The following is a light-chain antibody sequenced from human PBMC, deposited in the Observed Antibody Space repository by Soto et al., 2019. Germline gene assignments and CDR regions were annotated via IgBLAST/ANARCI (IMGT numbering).Light chain of an antibody. Sequence: IVLAQAPDTLAWSPGGSGTLSWRGSQSVSARLAWYKHKPGQPPRLLISDVFNRASGVAERFSGSGSETDFTLIIRRLEPEDSALYYCQHYQGGHPIAFGQGTRLEIK. CDR1: QSVSAR. CDR2: DVF. J-gene: IGKJ5*01. CDR3: QHYQGGHPIA. V-gene: IGKV3-20*01.